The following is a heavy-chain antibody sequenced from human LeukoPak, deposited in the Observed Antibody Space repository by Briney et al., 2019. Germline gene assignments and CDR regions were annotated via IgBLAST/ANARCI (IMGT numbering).Heavy chain of an antibody. CDR3: VRGRGAGPGAHFDY. CDR2: ISNTGDFI. V-gene: IGHV3-21*05. J-gene: IGHJ4*02. D-gene: IGHD3-10*01. CDR1: GFTFSSSA. Sequence: GGSLRLSCAVSGFTFSSSAMNWVRQAPGKGLEWVSYISNTGDFIAYADSVKGRFTMSRDNAKNSLYLQMNSLRAEDAAAYYCVRGRGAGPGAHFDYWGQGTLVTVSS.